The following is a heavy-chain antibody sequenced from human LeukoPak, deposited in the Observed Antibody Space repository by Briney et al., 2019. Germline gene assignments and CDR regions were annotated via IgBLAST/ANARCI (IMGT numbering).Heavy chain of an antibody. V-gene: IGHV4-4*02. CDR2: IYHSGST. J-gene: IGHJ2*01. CDR3: ASADYGDPSYWYFDL. Sequence: SETLSLTCAVSGGSISSSNWWSWVRQPPGKGLEWIGEIYHSGSTNYNPSLKSRVTISVDKSKNQFSLKLSSVTAADTAVYYCASADYGDPSYWYFDLWGRGTLVTVSS. D-gene: IGHD4-17*01. CDR1: GGSISSSNW.